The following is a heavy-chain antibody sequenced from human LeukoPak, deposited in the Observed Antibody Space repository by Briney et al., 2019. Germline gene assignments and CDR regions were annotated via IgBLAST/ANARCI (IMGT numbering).Heavy chain of an antibody. CDR2: VYDNGDT. Sequence: SETLSLTCTVSGASISGYLWTWIRQPPGKGLEWISYVYDNGDTNYHPSFTGRVSISVDVSKNQFSLKLTSVLAADTADYFCARLSDYDVDTSHYMDVWGKGTTVTVSS. D-gene: IGHD3-22*01. V-gene: IGHV4-59*01. CDR1: GASISGYL. J-gene: IGHJ6*03. CDR3: ARLSDYDVDTSHYMDV.